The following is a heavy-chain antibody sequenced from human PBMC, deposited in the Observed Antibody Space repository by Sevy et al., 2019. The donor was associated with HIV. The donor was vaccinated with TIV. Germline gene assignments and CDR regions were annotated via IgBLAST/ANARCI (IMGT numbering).Heavy chain of an antibody. CDR2: IYSGGST. Sequence: GGSLRLSCVASGFTVSSNCMSWVRQAPGKGLEWVSVIYSGGSTYYADSVKGRFTISRDNSKNTLYLQMNSLRAEDTAVYYCARYGIAAASFDYWGQGTLVTVSS. CDR3: ARYGIAAASFDY. CDR1: GFTVSSNC. D-gene: IGHD6-13*01. V-gene: IGHV3-53*01. J-gene: IGHJ4*02.